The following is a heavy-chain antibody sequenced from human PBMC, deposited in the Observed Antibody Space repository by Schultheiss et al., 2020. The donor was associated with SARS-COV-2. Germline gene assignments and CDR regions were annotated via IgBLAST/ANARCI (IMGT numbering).Heavy chain of an antibody. J-gene: IGHJ4*02. Sequence: GESLKISCAASGFTFSSYAMSWVRQAPGKGLEWVSAISGSGGSTYYADSVKGRFTISRDNSKNTLYLQINSLRAEDTAVYYCAKQWDIVVVPAAITFDYWGQGTLVTVSS. D-gene: IGHD2-2*01. V-gene: IGHV3-23*01. CDR1: GFTFSSYA. CDR3: AKQWDIVVVPAAITFDY. CDR2: ISGSGGST.